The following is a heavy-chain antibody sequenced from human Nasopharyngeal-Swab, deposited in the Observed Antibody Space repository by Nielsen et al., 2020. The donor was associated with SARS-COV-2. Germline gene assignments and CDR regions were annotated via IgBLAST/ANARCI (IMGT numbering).Heavy chain of an antibody. J-gene: IGHJ3*02. D-gene: IGHD5-18*01. Sequence: GGSLRLSCSASGFTFSLYAMHWVRQAPGKGLEYVSTINDYEDRLYYADSVKGRFTISRDNSKNTLYLQMNSLRAEDTAVYYCAVDTAMVGAFDIWGQGTMVTVSS. CDR3: AVDTAMVGAFDI. V-gene: IGHV3-64*04. CDR2: INDYEDRL. CDR1: GFTFSLYA.